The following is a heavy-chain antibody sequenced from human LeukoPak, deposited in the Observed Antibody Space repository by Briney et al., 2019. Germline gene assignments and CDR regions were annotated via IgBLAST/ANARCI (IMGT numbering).Heavy chain of an antibody. J-gene: IGHJ4*02. V-gene: IGHV4-4*07. CDR3: AREGRSSTPGY. CDR1: GGSISSHY. CDR2: ISASGNT. D-gene: IGHD2-15*01. Sequence: SETLSLTCTVSGGSISSHYWTWVRQSAGKGLEWIGRISASGNTNYNPSLKSRVTMSVDTSTNQFSLKLTSVTAADTAVYYCAREGRSSTPGYWGQGTLVTVSS.